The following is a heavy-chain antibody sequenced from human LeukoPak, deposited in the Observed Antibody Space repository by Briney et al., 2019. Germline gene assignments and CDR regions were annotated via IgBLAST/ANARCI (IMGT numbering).Heavy chain of an antibody. Sequence: SETLSLTCTVSGGSISSYYWSWLRQPPGKGLEWIGYIYYSGSTNYNPSLKSRVTISVDTSKNQFSLKLSSVTAADTAVYYCARERGELLDYWGQGTLVTVSS. V-gene: IGHV4-59*01. CDR2: IYYSGST. D-gene: IGHD1-26*01. CDR1: GGSISSYY. CDR3: ARERGELLDY. J-gene: IGHJ4*02.